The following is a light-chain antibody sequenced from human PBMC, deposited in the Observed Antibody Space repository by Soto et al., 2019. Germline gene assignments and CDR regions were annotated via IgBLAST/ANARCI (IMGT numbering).Light chain of an antibody. J-gene: IGKJ4*01. Sequence: EIVLTQSPGTLSLSLGERATLSCRASPSVGSAYLAWYQQKPGQTPRLLIYGAFNRATGIPDRFSGSGSGTDFTLTISRLEPEDFAVYYCQQYAGSPLTFGGGTRVEIK. CDR1: PSVGSAY. V-gene: IGKV3-20*01. CDR2: GAF. CDR3: QQYAGSPLT.